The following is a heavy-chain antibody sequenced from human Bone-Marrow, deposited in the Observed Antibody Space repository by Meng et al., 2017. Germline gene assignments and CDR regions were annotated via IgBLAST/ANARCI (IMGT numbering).Heavy chain of an antibody. D-gene: IGHD5-24*01. CDR1: GGSISSSSYY. Sequence: SETLSLTCTVPGGSISSSSYYWCWIRQPPGKGLEWIGSIYYSGSTYYNPSLNSRVTISVDTSTNQFSLKPSCVTDADTAVYYCARSVGLATIPYWGQGTLVTVSS. V-gene: IGHV4-39*07. CDR3: ARSVGLATIPY. CDR2: IYYSGST. J-gene: IGHJ4*02.